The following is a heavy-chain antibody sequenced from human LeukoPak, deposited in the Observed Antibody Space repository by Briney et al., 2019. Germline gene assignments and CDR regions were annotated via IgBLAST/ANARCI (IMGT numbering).Heavy chain of an antibody. J-gene: IGHJ4*02. D-gene: IGHD3-22*01. CDR1: GSSFTSYW. V-gene: IGHV5-51*01. CDR3: ARLGAMIVAPFDY. Sequence: GESLKISCKASGSSFTSYWIGWVRQLPGKGLEWMGVIYPGDSDTRYSPSFQGQVTISDDKSISTAYLQWSSLTASDTAMYYCARLGAMIVAPFDYWGQGTLVTVSS. CDR2: IYPGDSDT.